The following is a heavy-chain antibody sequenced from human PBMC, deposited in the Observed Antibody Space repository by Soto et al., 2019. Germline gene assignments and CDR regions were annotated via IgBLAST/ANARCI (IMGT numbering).Heavy chain of an antibody. J-gene: IGHJ2*01. V-gene: IGHV1-18*01. D-gene: IGHD6-19*01. CDR3: ARVAVAGYFDL. CDR1: GYTYTRYG. CDR2: ISAYNGNT. Sequence: GAPVKVSCKASGYTYTRYGISWVRQAPGQGLEWMGWISAYNGNTNYAQKLQGRVTMTTDTSTSTAYMELRSLRSDDTAVYYCARVAVAGYFDLWGRGTLVTVSS.